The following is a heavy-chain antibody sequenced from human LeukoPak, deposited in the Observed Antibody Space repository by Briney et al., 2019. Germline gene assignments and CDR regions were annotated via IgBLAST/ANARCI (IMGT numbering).Heavy chain of an antibody. CDR1: GGSVSSGTYF. CDR3: ARARRQQLVS. D-gene: IGHD6-13*01. Sequence: SETLSLTCTVSGGSVSSGTYFWSWIRRPPGRGLEWIGYISYSGSTNYNPSLKSRVTISVDTSKNQFSLKLSSVTAADTAVYYCARARRQQLVSWGQGTLVTVSS. V-gene: IGHV4-61*01. CDR2: ISYSGST. J-gene: IGHJ4*02.